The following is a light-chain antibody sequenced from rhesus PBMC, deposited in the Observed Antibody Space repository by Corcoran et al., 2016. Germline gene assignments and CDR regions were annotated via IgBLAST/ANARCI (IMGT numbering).Light chain of an antibody. CDR3: LQSSNWPWT. Sequence: EIVMTQSPATLALSPGERATLSCRASQSVSSYLAWYQQQPGQAPRLLIYGASSRAPGIPERFSGSGLGTDVTLTISSREPEDVGVYFCLQSSNWPWTFGQGTKVEIK. CDR1: QSVSSY. J-gene: IGKJ1*01. V-gene: IGKV3-24*04. CDR2: GAS.